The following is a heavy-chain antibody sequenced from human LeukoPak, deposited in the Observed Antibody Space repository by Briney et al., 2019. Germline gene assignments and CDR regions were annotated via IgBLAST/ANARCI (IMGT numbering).Heavy chain of an antibody. CDR3: ARDGGAAGQDY. CDR2: INPKSGGT. V-gene: IGHV1-2*02. D-gene: IGHD6-13*01. J-gene: IGHJ4*02. CDR1: GYTFSGYY. Sequence: ASVKVSCKASGYTFSGYYMHWVRQAPAQGLEWMGWINPKSGGTNYAQKFQGRVTMTRDTSISTAYMELSRLRSDDTAVYYCARDGGAAGQDYWGQGILVTVSS.